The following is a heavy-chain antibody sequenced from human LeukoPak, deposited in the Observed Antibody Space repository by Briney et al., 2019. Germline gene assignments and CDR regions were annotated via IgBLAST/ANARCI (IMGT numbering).Heavy chain of an antibody. CDR3: ARDYYSRY. D-gene: IGHD1-26*01. V-gene: IGHV3-23*01. CDR2: ISDSGGTT. J-gene: IGHJ4*02. Sequence: PGGSLRLSCVAFGFTFSNLAMGWGAKAPGKGLEWVSVISDSGGTTYYADSVKGRFTISRDNSRNTLYLRMNSLRVEDTAVYYCARDYYSRYWGQGTLVTVSS. CDR1: GFTFSNLA.